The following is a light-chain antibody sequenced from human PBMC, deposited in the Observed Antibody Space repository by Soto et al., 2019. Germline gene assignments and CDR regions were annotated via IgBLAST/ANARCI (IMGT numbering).Light chain of an antibody. J-gene: IGKJ1*01. V-gene: IGKV1-39*01. CDR3: QQSYDTPRT. CDR1: QSISNY. CDR2: TVS. Sequence: DIQMTQAPSSLAAYVVARVTINCRASQSISNYLNWYQQKTGKATNLLLHTVSRLQSGVPSRFSGSGPGTKFSLTISRLQPEEGATYYCQQSYDTPRTFGQVTKVEI.